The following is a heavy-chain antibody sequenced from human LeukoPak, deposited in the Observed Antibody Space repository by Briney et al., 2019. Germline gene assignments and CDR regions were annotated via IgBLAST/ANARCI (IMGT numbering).Heavy chain of an antibody. J-gene: IGHJ4*02. CDR3: AKEYGSGSYSDFDY. CDR1: GFTFSSCA. Sequence: GGSLRLSCTASGFTFSSCAMTWVRQAPGKGLQWVSTISGSGGSTSYADPVKGRLTISRDNSKNTLYLQMNSLRAEDTAVYYCAKEYGSGSYSDFDYWGQGTLLTVSS. V-gene: IGHV3-23*01. CDR2: ISGSGGST. D-gene: IGHD3-10*01.